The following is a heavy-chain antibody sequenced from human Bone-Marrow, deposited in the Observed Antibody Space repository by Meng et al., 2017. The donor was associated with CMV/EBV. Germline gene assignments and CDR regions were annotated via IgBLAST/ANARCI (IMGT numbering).Heavy chain of an antibody. CDR1: GFSLSNARMG. CDR2: IYWNDDK. CDR3: AHRRGYDFWASYGMDV. V-gene: IGHV2-5*01. Sequence: SGPTLVKPTETLTLTCTVSGFSLSNARMGVSWIRQPPGKALEWLALIYWNDDKRYSPSLKSRLTITKDTSKNQVVLTMTNMDPVDTATYYCAHRRGYDFWASYGMDVWGQGTTVTVSS. J-gene: IGHJ6*02. D-gene: IGHD3-3*01.